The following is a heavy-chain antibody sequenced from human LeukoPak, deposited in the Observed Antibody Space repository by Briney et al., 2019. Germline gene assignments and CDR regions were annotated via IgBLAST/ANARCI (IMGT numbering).Heavy chain of an antibody. V-gene: IGHV3-30*02. CDR3: ARGAYSSSSSHFDY. D-gene: IGHD6-6*01. Sequence: PGGSLRLSCAASGFVFNNYGMHWVRQAPGKGLEWVAFIRYDGSNKYYADSVKGRFTISRDNPKNTLFLQMNSLRAEDTAVYYCARGAYSSSSSHFDYWGQGTLVTVSS. J-gene: IGHJ4*02. CDR2: IRYDGSNK. CDR1: GFVFNNYG.